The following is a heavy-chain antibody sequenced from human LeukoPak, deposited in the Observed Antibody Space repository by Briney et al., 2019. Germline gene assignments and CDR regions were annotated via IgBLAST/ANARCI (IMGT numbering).Heavy chain of an antibody. CDR3: ARYCGGDCYGMDV. CDR2: IKQDGSEK. D-gene: IGHD2-21*02. Sequence: GGSLRLSCTASGFTFSSYWMSWVRQAPGKGLAWVANIKQDGSEKDYVDSVKGRFTISRDNPKNSLYLQMNSLRAEDTAVYYCARYCGGDCYGMDVWGQGTTVTVSS. V-gene: IGHV3-7*01. CDR1: GFTFSSYW. J-gene: IGHJ6*02.